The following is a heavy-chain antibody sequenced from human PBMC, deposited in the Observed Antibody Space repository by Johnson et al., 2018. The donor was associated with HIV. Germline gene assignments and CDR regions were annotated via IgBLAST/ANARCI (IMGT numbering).Heavy chain of an antibody. J-gene: IGHJ3*02. CDR1: GFTFSSFC. Sequence: VQLVESGGVVVQPGRSLRLSCAASGFTFSSFCMTWVRQAPGRGLEWVSTINWNVGTTRTAYSAKGRFTITRDNSNNKLYLQMKSLRVEDPAMDYCSRGHIHSSCWSLGAFDIWGQGTMVTVSS. D-gene: IGHD6-13*01. CDR3: SRGHIHSSCWSLGAFDI. CDR2: INWNVGTT. V-gene: IGHV3-20*04.